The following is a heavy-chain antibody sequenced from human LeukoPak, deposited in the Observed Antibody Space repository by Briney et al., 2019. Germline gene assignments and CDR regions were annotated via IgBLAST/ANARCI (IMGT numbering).Heavy chain of an antibody. CDR2: ISDSGGTT. D-gene: IGHD1-14*01. CDR3: AKTGGPAY. CDR1: GFTFSSYG. Sequence: GGSLRLSCAASGFTFSSYGMSWVRQAPGKGLEWVSSISDSGGTTSYADYVKGRFTISRDNSKNTLYLQMNSLRAEDTAVYYCAKTGGPAYWGQGTLVTVSS. J-gene: IGHJ4*02. V-gene: IGHV3-23*01.